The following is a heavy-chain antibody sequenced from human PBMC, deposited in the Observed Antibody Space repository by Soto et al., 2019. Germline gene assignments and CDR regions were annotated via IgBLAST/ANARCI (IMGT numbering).Heavy chain of an antibody. CDR3: ARHGYCSVCSCYGQAYGMDV. CDR1: GYSFTSYW. D-gene: IGHD2-15*01. V-gene: IGHV5-10-1*01. Sequence: GESLKISCKGSGYSFTSYWISWVRQMPGKGLAWMGRIDPSDSYTNYCPSFQGDGPIPAGQPVSPAYLQWSSLKASDTAMYYCARHGYCSVCSCYGQAYGMDVWGQGTTVTVAS. CDR2: IDPSDSYT. J-gene: IGHJ6*02.